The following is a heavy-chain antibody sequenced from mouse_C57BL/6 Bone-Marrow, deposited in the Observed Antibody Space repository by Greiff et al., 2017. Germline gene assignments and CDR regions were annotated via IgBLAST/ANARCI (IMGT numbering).Heavy chain of an antibody. CDR1: GFTFSDYY. Sequence: EVKLMESGGGLVQPGGSLKLSCAASGFTFSDYYMYWVRQTPEKRLEWVAYISNGGGSTYYPDTVKGRFTISRDNAKNTLYLQMRRLKAEDTAMYYCARHGDYDPFAYWGQGTLVTVSA. D-gene: IGHD2-4*01. CDR2: ISNGGGST. J-gene: IGHJ3*01. CDR3: ARHGDYDPFAY. V-gene: IGHV5-12*01.